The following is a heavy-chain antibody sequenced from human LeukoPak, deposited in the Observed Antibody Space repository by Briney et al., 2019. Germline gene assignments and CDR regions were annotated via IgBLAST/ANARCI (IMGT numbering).Heavy chain of an antibody. D-gene: IGHD3-10*01. CDR3: ASPIVLGSGSYYRPLNYYYGMDV. J-gene: IGHJ6*02. CDR2: INPSAGST. Sequence: ASVKVSCKASRYTFTSYYMHWVRQAPGQGLEWMGIINPSAGSTSYAQKFQGRVTMTRDTSTSTVYMELSSLRSEDTAVYYCASPIVLGSGSYYRPLNYYYGMDVWGQGTTVTVSS. CDR1: RYTFTSYY. V-gene: IGHV1-46*01.